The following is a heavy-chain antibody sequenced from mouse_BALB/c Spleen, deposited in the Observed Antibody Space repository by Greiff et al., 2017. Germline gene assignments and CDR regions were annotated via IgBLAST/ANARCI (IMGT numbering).Heavy chain of an antibody. CDR3: ARSHDGYYSFAY. Sequence: DVKLVESGGGLVQPGGSRKLSCAASGFTFSSFGMHWVRQAPEKGLEWVAYISSGSSTIYYADTVKGRFTISRDNPKNTLFLQMTSLRSEDTAMYYCARSHDGYYSFAYWGQGTLVTVSA. J-gene: IGHJ3*01. D-gene: IGHD2-3*01. V-gene: IGHV5-17*02. CDR2: ISSGSSTI. CDR1: GFTFSSFG.